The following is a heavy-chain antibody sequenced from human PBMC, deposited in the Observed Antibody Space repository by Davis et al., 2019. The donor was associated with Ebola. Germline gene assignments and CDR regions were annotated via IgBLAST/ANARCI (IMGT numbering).Heavy chain of an antibody. CDR2: ISANTGNT. CDR3: ARGGRDGMDV. V-gene: IGHV1-18*01. J-gene: IGHJ6*02. CDR1: GGTFSSST. Sequence: ASVKVSCKASGGTFSSSTINWVRQAPGQGLEWMGWISANTGNTNYAQKLQGRVTMTTDRSTSTAYMELRSLISDDTAVYYCARGGRDGMDVWGQGTTVTVS.